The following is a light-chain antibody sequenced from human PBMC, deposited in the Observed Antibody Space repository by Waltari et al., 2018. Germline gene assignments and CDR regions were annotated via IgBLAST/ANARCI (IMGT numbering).Light chain of an antibody. CDR3: QQYDYWPPLT. V-gene: IGKV3-15*01. CDR1: QSVGRN. J-gene: IGKJ4*01. Sequence: EIVVTQSPATLSVSPGERATLSCRASQSVGRNLAWYQQKPGQSPRLLISSASARATGVPARFSGSGSGTDFTLNISRLQSEDFAVYYCQQYDYWPPLTFGGGTKVEIK. CDR2: SAS.